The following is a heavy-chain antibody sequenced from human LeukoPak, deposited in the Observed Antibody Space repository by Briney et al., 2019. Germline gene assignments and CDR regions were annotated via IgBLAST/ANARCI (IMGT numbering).Heavy chain of an antibody. CDR1: GGSITSSGFY. J-gene: IGHJ5*02. CDR3: ARQPNIEVVDNWFDP. V-gene: IGHV4-39*07. D-gene: IGHD2-15*01. Sequence: SDTLSLTCTVSGGSITSSGFYWGWIRQPPGKGLEWIGNIYYGGSAYYNPSLKSRVTISVGTSKNQFSLKLSSVTAADTAVYYCARQPNIEVVDNWFDPWGQGTLVAVSS. CDR2: IYYGGSA.